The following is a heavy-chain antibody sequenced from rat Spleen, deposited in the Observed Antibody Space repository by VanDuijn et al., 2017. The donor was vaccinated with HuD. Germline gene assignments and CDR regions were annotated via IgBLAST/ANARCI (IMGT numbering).Heavy chain of an antibody. V-gene: IGHV2-30*01. CDR3: ARHLREASGVMDV. CDR2: IWTGGST. Sequence: QVQLKESGPGLMQPSQTLSLTCIVSGFSLTSYHVHWVRQSPGKGLEWMGVIWTGGSTAYNSLLKSRLSISRDTSKSQVFLKMNSLQPEDTGTYYCARHLREASGVMDVWGQGASVTVSS. CDR1: GFSLTSYH. D-gene: IGHD4-3*01. J-gene: IGHJ4*01.